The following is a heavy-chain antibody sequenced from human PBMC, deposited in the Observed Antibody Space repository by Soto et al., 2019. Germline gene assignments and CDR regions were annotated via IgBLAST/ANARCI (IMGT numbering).Heavy chain of an antibody. D-gene: IGHD6-6*01. CDR3: ARGARDRSSDDY. CDR2: INHSGST. V-gene: IGHV4-34*01. CDR1: GGSFSGYY. J-gene: IGHJ4*02. Sequence: PSETLSLTCAVYGGSFSGYYWSWIRQPPGKGLEWIGEINHSGSTNYNPSLKSRVTISVDTSKNQFSLKLRSVTAADTAVYYCARGARDRSSDDYWGQGTLVTVA.